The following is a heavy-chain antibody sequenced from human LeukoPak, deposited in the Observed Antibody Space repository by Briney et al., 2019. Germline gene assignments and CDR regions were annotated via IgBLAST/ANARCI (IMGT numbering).Heavy chain of an antibody. D-gene: IGHD6-13*01. CDR3: ARDMGYSSSWFSYYYYGMDV. V-gene: IGHV1-46*01. CDR2: INPSGGST. Sequence: ASVKVSCKASGYTFTSYYMHWVRQAPGQGLEWMGIINPSGGSTSYAQKFQGRVTMTRDTSTSTVYMELSSLGSEDTAVYYCARDMGYSSSWFSYYYYGMDVWGQGTTVTVSS. CDR1: GYTFTSYY. J-gene: IGHJ6*02.